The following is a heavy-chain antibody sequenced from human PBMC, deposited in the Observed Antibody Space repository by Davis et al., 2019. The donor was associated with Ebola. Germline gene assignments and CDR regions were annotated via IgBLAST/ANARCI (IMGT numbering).Heavy chain of an antibody. Sequence: SETLSLTCAVYGGSFSGYYWSWIRQPPGKGLEWIGEINHSGSTNYNPSLKSRVTISVDTSKNQFSLKLSSVTAADTAVYYCARFGYYRGYYGMDVWGQGTTATVSS. CDR2: INHSGST. J-gene: IGHJ6*02. D-gene: IGHD3-3*01. V-gene: IGHV4-34*01. CDR1: GGSFSGYY. CDR3: ARFGYYRGYYGMDV.